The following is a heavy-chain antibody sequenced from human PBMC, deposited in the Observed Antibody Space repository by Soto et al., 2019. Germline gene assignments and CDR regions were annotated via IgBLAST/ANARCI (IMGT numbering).Heavy chain of an antibody. J-gene: IGHJ6*02. CDR3: AKGSWVRDPTIYGMDV. V-gene: IGHV3-23*01. D-gene: IGHD3-10*01. Sequence: EVQLLESGGGLVQPGGSLRLSCAASGFTFSSYAMSWVRQAPGKGLEWVSAISGSGGSTYYADSVKGRFTISRDNSKNTLYLQMNSLSAEDTAVYYCAKGSWVRDPTIYGMDVWGQGTTVTVSS. CDR2: ISGSGGST. CDR1: GFTFSSYA.